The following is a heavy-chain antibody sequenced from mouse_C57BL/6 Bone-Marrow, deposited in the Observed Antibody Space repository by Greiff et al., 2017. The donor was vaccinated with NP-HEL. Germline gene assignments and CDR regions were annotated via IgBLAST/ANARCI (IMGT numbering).Heavy chain of an antibody. CDR2: IRSKSNNYAT. CDR3: VRHGGYSQEVYAMDY. CDR1: GFSFNTYA. V-gene: IGHV10-1*01. Sequence: EVQLVESGGGLVQPKGSLKLSCAASGFSFNTYAMNWVRQAPGKGLEWVARIRSKSNNYATYYADSVKDRFTISRDDSESMLYLQMNNLKTEDTAMYYCVRHGGYSQEVYAMDYWGQGTSVTVSS. J-gene: IGHJ4*01. D-gene: IGHD2-3*01.